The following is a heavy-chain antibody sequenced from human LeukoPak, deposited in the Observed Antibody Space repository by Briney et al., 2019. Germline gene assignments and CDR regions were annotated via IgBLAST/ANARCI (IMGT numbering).Heavy chain of an antibody. CDR3: ARGVRYCSSTSCIYSYYYYMDV. CDR2: INHSGST. V-gene: IGHV4-34*01. Sequence: SETLSLTCAVYGGSFSDYYWSWIRQPPGKGLEWIGEINHSGSTNYNPSLKSRVTISVDTSKNQFSLKLSSVTAADTAVYYCARGVRYCSSTSCIYSYYYYMDVWGKGTTVTVSS. CDR1: GGSFSDYY. D-gene: IGHD2-2*01. J-gene: IGHJ6*03.